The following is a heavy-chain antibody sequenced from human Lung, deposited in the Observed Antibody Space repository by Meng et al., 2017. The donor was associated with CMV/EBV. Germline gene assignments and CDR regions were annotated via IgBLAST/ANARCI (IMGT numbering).Heavy chain of an antibody. J-gene: IGHJ4*02. CDR2: IFYSGST. D-gene: IGHD4-11*01. CDR3: ARNFYSVVYMTTVNSFDY. V-gene: IGHV4-61*01. Sequence: LXCSVSGASVSSGSHYWSWIRQPPGKGPEYIGYIFYSGSTRYNSSLKSRVTMSVNTSKNQFSLKLTSVTAADTAVYYCARNFYSVVYMTTVNSFDYXGQGALVTVSS. CDR1: GASVSSGSHY.